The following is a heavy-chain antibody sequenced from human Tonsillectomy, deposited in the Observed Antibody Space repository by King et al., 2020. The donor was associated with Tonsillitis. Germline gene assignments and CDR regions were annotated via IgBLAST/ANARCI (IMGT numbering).Heavy chain of an antibody. J-gene: IGHJ5*02. CDR2: ISAYNGNT. CDR3: ARAYCTTTSCYAGNWFDP. CDR1: GYTFTNYG. D-gene: IGHD2-2*01. V-gene: IGHV1-18*01. Sequence: QLVQSGAEVKKPGASVKVSCKASGYTFTNYGIRWVRQAPGQGLEWMGWISAYNGNTNYAQKLQGRVTMTTDTSTSTAYMELRSLSSDDTAVYYCARAYCTTTSCYAGNWFDPWGQGTQVTVSS.